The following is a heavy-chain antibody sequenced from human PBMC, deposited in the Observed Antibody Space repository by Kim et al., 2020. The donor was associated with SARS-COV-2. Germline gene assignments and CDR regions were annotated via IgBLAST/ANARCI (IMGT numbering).Heavy chain of an antibody. Sequence: SETLSLTCIVSGGSISSSDYYWSWIRQHPGKGLECIGYIYYSGSTYYNPSLRSRATLSVDTSQNQFSLKLSSVTAADMAVYYCARRPYGSGDPCFDYWGLGTLAT. V-gene: IGHV4-31*03. J-gene: IGHJ4*02. CDR1: GGSISSSDYY. D-gene: IGHD3-10*01. CDR3: ARRPYGSGDPCFDY. CDR2: IYYSGST.